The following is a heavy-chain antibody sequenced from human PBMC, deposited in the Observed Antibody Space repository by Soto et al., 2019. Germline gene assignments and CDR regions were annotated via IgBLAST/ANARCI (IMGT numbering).Heavy chain of an antibody. J-gene: IGHJ6*02. CDR2: ISAYNGNT. CDR3: ARRESIAGRPPYYYGMDV. D-gene: IGHD6-6*01. Sequence: GXSVKVSCKASVYTFTSYGISWVRQAPGQGLEWMGWISAYNGNTNYAQKLQGRVTMTTDTSTSTAYMELRSLRSDDTAVYYCARRESIAGRPPYYYGMDVWGQGTTVTGSS. CDR1: VYTFTSYG. V-gene: IGHV1-18*04.